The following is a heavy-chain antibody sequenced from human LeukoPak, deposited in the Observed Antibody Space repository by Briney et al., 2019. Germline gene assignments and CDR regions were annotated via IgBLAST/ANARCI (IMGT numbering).Heavy chain of an antibody. V-gene: IGHV4-59*01. CDR3: ARSLGVGGTYYFDY. CDR2: IYYSGST. CDR1: GGSISSYY. J-gene: IGHJ4*02. D-gene: IGHD1/OR15-1a*01. Sequence: PSETLSLTCTVSGGSISSYYWSWIRQPPGKGLEWIGYIYYSGSTNYNPSLKSRVTISVDTSNNQFSLKLSSVTAADTAVYYCARSLGVGGTYYFDYWGQGTLVTVSS.